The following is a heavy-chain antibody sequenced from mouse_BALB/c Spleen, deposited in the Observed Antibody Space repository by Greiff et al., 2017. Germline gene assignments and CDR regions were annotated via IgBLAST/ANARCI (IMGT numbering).Heavy chain of an antibody. V-gene: IGHV1S22*01. CDR2: IYPGSGST. J-gene: IGHJ3*01. Sequence: LQQPGSELVRPGASVKLSCKASGYTFTSYWMHWVKQRPGQGLEWIGNIYPGSGSTNYDEKYKSKATLTVDTSSSTAYMQLSSLTSEDSAVYYCISLFLANWGQGTQVAVTA. CDR3: ISLFLAN. CDR1: GYTFTSYW. D-gene: IGHD1-1*01.